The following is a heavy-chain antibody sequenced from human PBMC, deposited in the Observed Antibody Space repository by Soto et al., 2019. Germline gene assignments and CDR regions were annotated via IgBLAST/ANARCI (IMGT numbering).Heavy chain of an antibody. D-gene: IGHD5-12*01. CDR1: GFTFSSYA. Sequence: PGGSLRLSCAASGFTFSSYAMHWVRQAPGKGLEWVAVISYDGSNKYYADSVKGRFTISRDNSKNTLYVQMNSLRAEDTAVYYCARAWLRRQELDYWGQGTLVTVSS. CDR2: ISYDGSNK. V-gene: IGHV3-30-3*01. J-gene: IGHJ4*02. CDR3: ARAWLRRQELDY.